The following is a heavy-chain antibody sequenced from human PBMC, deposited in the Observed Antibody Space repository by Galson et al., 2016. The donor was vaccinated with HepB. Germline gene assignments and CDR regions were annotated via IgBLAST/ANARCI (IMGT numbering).Heavy chain of an antibody. Sequence: SLRLSCAASGFTFGDYAMSWVRQAPGKGLEWVGFIRSKAYGGPTEYAASVKGRFTISRDDSKSIAYLQMNSLKSEDTAVYYCTRDRGGYDSQYYYYYGMDVWGQGTTVTVSS. CDR1: GFTFGDYA. V-gene: IGHV3-49*04. CDR3: TRDRGGYDSQYYYYYGMDV. CDR2: IRSKAYGGPT. J-gene: IGHJ6*02. D-gene: IGHD5-12*01.